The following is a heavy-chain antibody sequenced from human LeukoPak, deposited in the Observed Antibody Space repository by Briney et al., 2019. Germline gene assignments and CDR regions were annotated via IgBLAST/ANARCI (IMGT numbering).Heavy chain of an antibody. CDR2: ISGSGGNT. CDR1: GFTFSTSS. V-gene: IGHV3-23*01. D-gene: IGHD6-19*01. Sequence: GGSLRLSCAASGFTFSTSSMSWVRQAPGKGLEWVSGISGSGGNTHYADSVKGRFTVSRDSSKNTVYLQMNSLRVEDTAVYYCAKSAGYTTGWDDYWGQGTLVTVSS. CDR3: AKSAGYTTGWDDY. J-gene: IGHJ4*02.